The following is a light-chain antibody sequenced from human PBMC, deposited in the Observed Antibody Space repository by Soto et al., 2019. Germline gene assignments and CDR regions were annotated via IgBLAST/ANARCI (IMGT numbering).Light chain of an antibody. J-gene: IGLJ3*02. Sequence: LTQPASVSGSPGQSITISCTGTSSDVGGYDFVSWYQHHPGKAPRLIIYQVSNRPSGVSNRFSGSKSGNTASLTISGLQPEDEADYYCSSYISMIVRVFGGGTKVTVL. CDR3: SSYISMIVRV. CDR1: SSDVGGYDF. V-gene: IGLV2-14*01. CDR2: QVS.